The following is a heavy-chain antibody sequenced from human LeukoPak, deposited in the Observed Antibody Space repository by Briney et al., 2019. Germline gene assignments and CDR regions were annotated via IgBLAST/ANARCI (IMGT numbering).Heavy chain of an antibody. D-gene: IGHD2-21*02. CDR3: SHRHNLGVTGPVVTFDS. J-gene: IGHJ5*01. V-gene: IGHV2-5*02. CDR2: IFWGDNE. Sequence: SGPTLVNPTQTLTLTCTFSGFSLSTGGMGVGWIRQPPVKALEWLAFIFWGDNEHYSPSLKNRLTITKDTSTNQVILTMTNMDPVDTATYYCSHRHNLGVTGPVVTFDSWGQGTLVTVSS. CDR1: GFSLSTGGMG.